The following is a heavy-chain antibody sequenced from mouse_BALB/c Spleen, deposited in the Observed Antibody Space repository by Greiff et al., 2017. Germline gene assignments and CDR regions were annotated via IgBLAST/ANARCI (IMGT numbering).Heavy chain of an antibody. D-gene: IGHD3-2*02. V-gene: IGHV1-15*01. Sequence: QVQLQQSGAELVRPGASVTLSCKASGYTFTVYEMHWVKQTPVHGLEWIGAIDPETGGTAYNQKFKGKATLTADKSSSTAYMELRSLTSEDSAVYYCTSSQAYWGQGTLVTVSA. CDR2: IDPETGGT. CDR1: GYTFTVYE. CDR3: TSSQAY. J-gene: IGHJ3*01.